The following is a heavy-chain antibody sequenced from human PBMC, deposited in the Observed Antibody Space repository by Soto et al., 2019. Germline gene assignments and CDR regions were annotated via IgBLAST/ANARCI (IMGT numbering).Heavy chain of an antibody. CDR2: IAGSGFGT. D-gene: IGHD2-15*01. CDR3: AKTGGYCSGAACYDDY. J-gene: IGHJ4*02. Sequence: GSLRLSGAASRFAVNNYAMTWVRQAPGKGLEWVSTIAGSGFGTYYAESVKGRFTISRDNSENTLYLQMNSLRVEDTAVCYCAKTGGYCSGAACYDDYWGRGTLVTVSS. V-gene: IGHV3-23*01. CDR1: RFAVNNYA.